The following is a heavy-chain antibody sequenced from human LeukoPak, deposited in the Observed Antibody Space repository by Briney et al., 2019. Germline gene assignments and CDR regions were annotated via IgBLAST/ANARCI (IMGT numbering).Heavy chain of an antibody. J-gene: IGHJ6*02. CDR3: ARDLDTYYGMDV. Sequence: PGGSLRLSCAASGFTFSTYSTNWVRQAPGKGLEWVSYISSSSSSVFYADSVKGRFTISRDNAKNSLYLQMNSLRAEDTAVYYCARDLDTYYGMDVWGQGTTVTVSS. V-gene: IGHV3-48*01. CDR1: GFTFSTYS. D-gene: IGHD5-18*01. CDR2: ISSSSSSV.